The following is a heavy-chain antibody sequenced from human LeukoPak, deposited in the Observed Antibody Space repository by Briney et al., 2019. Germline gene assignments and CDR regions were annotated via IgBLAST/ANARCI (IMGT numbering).Heavy chain of an antibody. J-gene: IGHJ4*02. CDR2: IGGSSPYI. Sequence: GGSLRLSCAASGFTFDDYAMHWVRQAPGKGLEWVASIGGSSPYINYADSVKGRFTISRDNARNSLSLEMNSLRVEDTAVYYCATLGAYWGQGTLVTVSS. CDR3: ATLGAY. CDR1: GFTFDDYA. V-gene: IGHV3-21*06. D-gene: IGHD3-16*01.